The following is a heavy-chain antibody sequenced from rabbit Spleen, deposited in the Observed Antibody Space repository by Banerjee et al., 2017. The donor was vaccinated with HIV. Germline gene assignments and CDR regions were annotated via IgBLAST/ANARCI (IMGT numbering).Heavy chain of an antibody. J-gene: IGHJ4*01. Sequence: QEQLVESGGGLVKPEKSLTLTCTASGFSFSYGYVMCWVRQAPGKGLEWIGCINSFSGGTVYATWAKGRFTISKASWTTVTLQMTSLTAADTASYFCARDLPGVIGWNLNLWGQGTLVTVS. CDR3: ARDLPGVIGWNLNL. D-gene: IGHD1-1*01. V-gene: IGHV1S45*01. CDR2: INSFSGGT. CDR1: GFSFSYGYV.